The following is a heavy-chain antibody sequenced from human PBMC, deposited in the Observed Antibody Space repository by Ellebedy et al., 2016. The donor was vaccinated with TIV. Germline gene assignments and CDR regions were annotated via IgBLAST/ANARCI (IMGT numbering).Heavy chain of an antibody. J-gene: IGHJ1*01. CDR1: GYTFSSYG. Sequence: AASVKVSCKASGYTFSSYGINWVRQAPGQGLEWMGWISAYSGNTNYAQNNQGRVTMTTDTSTSTAYMELRSLRSDDTAVYYCARDGHYSDSSGYCRPNWFQHWGQGTLVTVSS. CDR2: ISAYSGNT. V-gene: IGHV1-18*04. D-gene: IGHD3-22*01. CDR3: ARDGHYSDSSGYCRPNWFQH.